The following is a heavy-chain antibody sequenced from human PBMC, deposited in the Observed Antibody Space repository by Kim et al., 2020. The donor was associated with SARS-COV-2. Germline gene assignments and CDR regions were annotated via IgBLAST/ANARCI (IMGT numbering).Heavy chain of an antibody. V-gene: IGHV1-3*01. CDR2: IDAGGGNT. J-gene: IGHJ5*02. Sequence: ASVKVSCKASGYTFSSYAIHWMRQAPGQRLEWMGWIDAGGGNTKYSQRFQGRVTITRDTSASTTYMELSSLRSEDTGVYYCASGSSATGLDPWGQGTLDTVSS. CDR3: ASGSSATGLDP. D-gene: IGHD2-15*01. CDR1: GYTFSSYA.